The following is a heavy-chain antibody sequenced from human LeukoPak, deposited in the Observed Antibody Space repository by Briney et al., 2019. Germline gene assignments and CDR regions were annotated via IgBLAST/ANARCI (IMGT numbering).Heavy chain of an antibody. CDR2: ISSSSSPI. CDR1: GFTFSTYS. CDR3: TTDGFFWLDSSGYFD. Sequence: PGGSLRLSCAASGFTFSTYSMNWVRRAPGKGLEWVSYISSSSSPIYYADSVKGRFTISRDNAKNSLYLQMNSLKTEDTAVYYCTTDGFFWLDSSGYFDWGQGTLVTVSS. J-gene: IGHJ4*02. D-gene: IGHD3-22*01. V-gene: IGHV3-48*04.